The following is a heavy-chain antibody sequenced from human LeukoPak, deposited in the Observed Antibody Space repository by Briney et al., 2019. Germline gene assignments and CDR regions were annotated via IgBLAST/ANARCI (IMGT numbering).Heavy chain of an antibody. CDR2: INHSGST. D-gene: IGHD3-16*02. Sequence: SETLSLTCAVYGGSFSGYYWSWIRQPPGKGLECIGEINHSGSTNYNPSLKSRVTISVDTSKNQFSLKLSSVTAADTAVYYCARVPRYDYVWGSYRSNWFDPWGQGTLVTVSS. V-gene: IGHV4-34*01. CDR3: ARVPRYDYVWGSYRSNWFDP. J-gene: IGHJ5*02. CDR1: GGSFSGYY.